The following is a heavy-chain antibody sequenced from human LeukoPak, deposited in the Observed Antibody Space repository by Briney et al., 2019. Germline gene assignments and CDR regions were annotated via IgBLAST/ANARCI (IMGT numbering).Heavy chain of an antibody. CDR1: GFAFKNAW. CDR2: IKRKTEGGTT. V-gene: IGHV3-15*01. D-gene: IGHD3-22*01. CDR3: AKEPRWYYDSSEYFDY. Sequence: TGGSLRLSCAASGFAFKNAWMSWVRQAPGKGLEWLGLIKRKTEGGTTDYTAPVRGGFTISRDDSENTLYLQMSSLRAEDTAVYYCAKEPRWYYDSSEYFDYWGQGTLVTVSS. J-gene: IGHJ4*02.